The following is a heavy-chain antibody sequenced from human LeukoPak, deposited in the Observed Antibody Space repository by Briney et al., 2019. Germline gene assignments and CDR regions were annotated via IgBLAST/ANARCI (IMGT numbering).Heavy chain of an antibody. D-gene: IGHD1/OR15-1a*01. Sequence: GGSLRLSCGASGFKFSVYAMHWVRQAPGKGLEWVAFIRSGGINKYYADSVKGRFTISRDNSKNTVSLQMNTLRPEDTALYYCAKDNNGWAFDVWGQGTMVTVSS. J-gene: IGHJ3*01. CDR1: GFKFSVYA. CDR2: IRSGGINK. V-gene: IGHV3-30*02. CDR3: AKDNNGWAFDV.